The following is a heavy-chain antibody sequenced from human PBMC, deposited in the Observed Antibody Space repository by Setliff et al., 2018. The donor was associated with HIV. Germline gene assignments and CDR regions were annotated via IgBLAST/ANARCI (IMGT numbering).Heavy chain of an antibody. J-gene: IGHJ3*02. V-gene: IGHV1-46*01. CDR2: INPSDGIP. D-gene: IGHD3-16*01. CDR3: TRAFPPMIPAAFDI. CDR1: GFSFSRHY. Sequence: VASVKVSCKASGFSFSRHYTHWVRQAPGEGLEWVAMINPSDGIPSYAQKFQDRVVVTRDTSRSIVYMELSSLLSEDTAVYFCTRAFPPMIPAAFDIWGRGTLVTVSS.